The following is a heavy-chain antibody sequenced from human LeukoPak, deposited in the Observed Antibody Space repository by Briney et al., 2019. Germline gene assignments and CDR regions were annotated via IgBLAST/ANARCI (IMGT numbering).Heavy chain of an antibody. Sequence: PSETLSLTCTVSGGSISSYYWSWIRQPPGKGLEWIGYIYYSGSTNYNPSLKSRVTISVDTSKNQFSLKLSSVTAADTAVYYCASCTVSSYYYYMDVWGKGTTVTVSS. CDR1: GGSISSYY. V-gene: IGHV4-59*08. CDR2: IYYSGST. CDR3: ASCTVSSYYYYMDV. D-gene: IGHD4-11*01. J-gene: IGHJ6*03.